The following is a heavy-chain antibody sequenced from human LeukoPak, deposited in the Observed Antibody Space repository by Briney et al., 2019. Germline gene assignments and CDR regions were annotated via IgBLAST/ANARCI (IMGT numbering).Heavy chain of an antibody. J-gene: IGHJ5*02. CDR3: ASRSSSWLVFWFDP. D-gene: IGHD6-13*01. CDR1: GGSISSYY. CDR2: IYTSGTT. V-gene: IGHV4-4*07. Sequence: SETLSLTCTVSGGSISSYYWSWIRQPAGKGLEWIGRIYTSGTTNYNPSLKSRVTMSVDTSKNQFSLKLSSVTAADTAVYYCASRSSSWLVFWFDPWGQGTLVTVSS.